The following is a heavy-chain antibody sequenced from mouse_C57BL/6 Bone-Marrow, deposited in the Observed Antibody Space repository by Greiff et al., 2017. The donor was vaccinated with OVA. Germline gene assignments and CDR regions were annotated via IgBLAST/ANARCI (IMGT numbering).Heavy chain of an antibody. J-gene: IGHJ2*01. CDR2: ISSGGDYI. V-gene: IGHV5-9-1*02. CDR1: GFTFSSYA. CDR3: TRGTVYFDY. D-gene: IGHD4-1*01. Sequence: EVKVVESGEGLVKPGGSLKLSCAASGFTFSSYAMSWVRQTPEKRLEWVAYISSGGDYIYYADTVKGRFTICRDNARNTLYLQMSSLKSEDTAMYYCTRGTVYFDYWGQGTTLTVSS.